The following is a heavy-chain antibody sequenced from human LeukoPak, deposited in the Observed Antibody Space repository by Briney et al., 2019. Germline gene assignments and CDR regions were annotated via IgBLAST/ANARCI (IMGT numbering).Heavy chain of an antibody. CDR1: GGTFNSYA. J-gene: IGHJ6*03. CDR3: ASQGLELSYYYYYMDV. D-gene: IGHD1-7*01. V-gene: IGHV1-69*05. Sequence: SVKVSCKASGGTFNSYAISWVRQAPGQGLEWMGRIIPIFGTANYAQKFQGRVTITTDKSTSTAYLELSSLRSEDTAVYYCASQGLELSYYYYYMDVWGKGTTVTVSS. CDR2: IIPIFGTA.